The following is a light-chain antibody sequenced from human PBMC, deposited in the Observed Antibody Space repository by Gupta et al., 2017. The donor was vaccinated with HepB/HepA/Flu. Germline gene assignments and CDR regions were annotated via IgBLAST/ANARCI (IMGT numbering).Light chain of an antibody. Sequence: EIVMTQSPANLSVSPGERATLSCRASQTVRSDLAWYQQKPGQAPRLLIYGASTRATGIPARFSGTGSGTEXTLTITXLQSEDFAVYYCQQYNDWFPLTFGXGTKVEIK. CDR2: GAS. CDR1: QTVRSD. J-gene: IGKJ4*01. CDR3: QQYNDWFPLT. V-gene: IGKV3-15*01.